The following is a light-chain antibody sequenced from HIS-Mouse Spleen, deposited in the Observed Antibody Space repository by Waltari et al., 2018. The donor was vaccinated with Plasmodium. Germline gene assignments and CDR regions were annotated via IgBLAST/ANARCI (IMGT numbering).Light chain of an antibody. CDR1: ALQKKS. CDR3: YSTDSSGNHRV. Sequence: SYELTQPPSVSVSPGQTARITCSGDALQKKSAYWYQQKSGQAPVRVIYEDSKRPAGIPERFSGSSSGTMATLTISGAQVEDEADYYCYSTDSSGNHRVFGGGTKLTVL. CDR2: EDS. V-gene: IGLV3-10*01. J-gene: IGLJ3*02.